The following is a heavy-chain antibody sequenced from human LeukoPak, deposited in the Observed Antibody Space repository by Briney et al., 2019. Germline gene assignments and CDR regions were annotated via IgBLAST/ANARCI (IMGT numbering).Heavy chain of an antibody. V-gene: IGHV3-48*01. Sequence: GGSLRLSCAASGFTFSTYSMNWVRQAPGKGLEWISFIRHDSSDIYYADSVKGRFTISRDNAKNSLYLQMNSLRVEDTAVYYCAREGNPVTTSFDYWGQGTLVTVSS. D-gene: IGHD4-17*01. J-gene: IGHJ4*02. CDR2: IRHDSSDI. CDR1: GFTFSTYS. CDR3: AREGNPVTTSFDY.